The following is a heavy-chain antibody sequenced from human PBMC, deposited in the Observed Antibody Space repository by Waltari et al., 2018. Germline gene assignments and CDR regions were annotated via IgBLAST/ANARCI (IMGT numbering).Heavy chain of an antibody. V-gene: IGHV4-61*02. Sequence: QVQLQESGPGLVKPSQTLSLTYTVSGGSISSGSYYWRWIRQPAGKGLEWIGRIYTSGSTNYNPSLKSRVTISVDTSKNQFSLKLSSVTAADTAVYYCAREYYYDSSGSDPGDYWGQGTLVTVSS. J-gene: IGHJ4*02. D-gene: IGHD3-22*01. CDR2: IYTSGST. CDR1: GGSISSGSYY. CDR3: AREYYYDSSGSDPGDY.